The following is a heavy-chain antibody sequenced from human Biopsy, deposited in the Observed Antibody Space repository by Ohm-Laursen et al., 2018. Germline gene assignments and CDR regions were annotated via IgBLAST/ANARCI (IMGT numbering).Heavy chain of an antibody. D-gene: IGHD3-22*01. J-gene: IGHJ5*02. CDR2: IFNSANT. CDR3: ARGDYFDSNGYFWFDP. Sequence: TLSLTCIVSGGSISSGGSYWSWIRQRPGKGLEGIGYIFNSANTYYNPSLKNLITISGDTSKNQFSLKLNSVTAADTAVYYCARGDYFDSNGYFWFDPWGQGTLVTVSS. CDR1: GGSISSGGSY. V-gene: IGHV4-31*01.